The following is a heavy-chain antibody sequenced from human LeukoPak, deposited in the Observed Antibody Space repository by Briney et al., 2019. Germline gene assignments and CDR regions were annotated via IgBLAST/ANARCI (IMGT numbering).Heavy chain of an antibody. CDR3: AGNRLRVYCSGGSCYGDDAFDI. CDR2: IYYSGST. D-gene: IGHD2-15*01. V-gene: IGHV4-39*07. CDR1: GGSISSSSYY. Sequence: PSETLSLTCTVSGGSISSSSYYWGWIRQPPGKGLEWIGSIYYSGSTYYNPSLKSRVTISVDTSKNQFSLKLSSVTAADTAVYYCAGNRLRVYCSGGSCYGDDAFDIWGQGTMVTVSS. J-gene: IGHJ3*02.